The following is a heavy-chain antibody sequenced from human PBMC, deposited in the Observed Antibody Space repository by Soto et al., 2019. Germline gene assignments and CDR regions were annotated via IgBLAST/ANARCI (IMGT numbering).Heavy chain of an antibody. CDR3: ARKYTAWPLACGLDV. D-gene: IGHD2-2*02. CDR1: GFTFSTYS. J-gene: IGHJ6*02. V-gene: IGHV3-21*01. CDR2: ISSRSDI. Sequence: GGSLRLSCVGSGFTFSTYSINWVRQAPGKGLEWVSSISSRSDIYYADSVKGRFTISRDNAKNSVSLQMNSLRAEDTAVYYCARKYTAWPLACGLDVWGQGTTVTVSS.